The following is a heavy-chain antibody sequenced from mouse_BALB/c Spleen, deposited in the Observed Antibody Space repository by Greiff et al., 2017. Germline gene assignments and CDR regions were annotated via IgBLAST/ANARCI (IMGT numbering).Heavy chain of an antibody. V-gene: IGHV1-80*01. CDR3: ARDVYYYAMDY. J-gene: IGHJ4*01. Sequence: QVQLQQSGAELVRPGSSVKISCKASGYAFSSYWMNWVKQRPGQGLEWIGQIYPGDGDTNYNGKFKGKATLTADKSSSTAYMQLSSLTSEDSAVYFCARDVYYYAMDYWGQGTSVTVSS. CDR2: IYPGDGDT. CDR1: GYAFSSYW.